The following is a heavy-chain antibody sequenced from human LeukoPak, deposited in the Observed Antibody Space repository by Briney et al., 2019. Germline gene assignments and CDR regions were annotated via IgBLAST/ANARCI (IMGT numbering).Heavy chain of an antibody. CDR1: GYTLTELS. Sequence: ASVKVSCKVSGYTLTELSMHWVRQAPRKGLEWMGGFDPEDGETIYAQKFQGRVTMAEDTSTDTAYMELSRLRSEDTAVYYCATGPYCSSTSCYDGDYWGQGTLVTVSS. V-gene: IGHV1-24*01. CDR3: ATGPYCSSTSCYDGDY. D-gene: IGHD2-2*01. J-gene: IGHJ4*02. CDR2: FDPEDGET.